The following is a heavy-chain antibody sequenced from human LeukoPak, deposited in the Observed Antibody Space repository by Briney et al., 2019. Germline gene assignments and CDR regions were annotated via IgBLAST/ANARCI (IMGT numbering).Heavy chain of an antibody. D-gene: IGHD2-2*01. Sequence: GGSLRLSCTGSGFTFGHYALAWVRQAPGKGLEWLGFIRSQAYGGTIEYATSVKGRFSISRDNSKSIADLQINSLKTEDTAVYYCARGGDFGVPAPLGIDAFDIWGQGTMVTVSS. V-gene: IGHV3-49*04. J-gene: IGHJ3*02. CDR3: ARGGDFGVPAPLGIDAFDI. CDR2: IRSQAYGGTI. CDR1: GFTFGHYA.